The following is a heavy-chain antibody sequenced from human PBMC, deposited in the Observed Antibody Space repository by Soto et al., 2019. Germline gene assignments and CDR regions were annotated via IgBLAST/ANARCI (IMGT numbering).Heavy chain of an antibody. V-gene: IGHV2-5*01. CDR1: GFSLSTSGVG. CDR2: IYWNDDK. Sequence: SGPTLVNPTQTLTLTCTFSGFSLSTSGVGVGWIRQPPGKALEWLALIYWNDDKRYSPSLKSRLTITKDTSKNQVVLTMTNMDPVDTATYYCARSNYDFWSGYLAPFSSYYSGMDVWGQGTTVTVPS. J-gene: IGHJ6*02. D-gene: IGHD3-3*01. CDR3: ARSNYDFWSGYLAPFSSYYSGMDV.